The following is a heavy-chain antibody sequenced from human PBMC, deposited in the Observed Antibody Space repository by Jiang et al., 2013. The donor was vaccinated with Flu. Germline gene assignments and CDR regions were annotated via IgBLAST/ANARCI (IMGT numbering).Heavy chain of an antibody. Sequence: VQLLESGGGVVQPGRSLRLSCAASGFTFSSYGMHWVRQAPGKGLEWVAVISYDGSNKYYADSVKGRFTISRDNSKNTLYLQMNSLRAEDTAVYYCAKGLRYFDWFSGMDVWGQGTTVT. V-gene: IGHV3-30*18. J-gene: IGHJ6*02. CDR3: AKGLRYFDWFSGMDV. D-gene: IGHD3-9*01. CDR2: ISYDGSNK. CDR1: GFTFSSYG.